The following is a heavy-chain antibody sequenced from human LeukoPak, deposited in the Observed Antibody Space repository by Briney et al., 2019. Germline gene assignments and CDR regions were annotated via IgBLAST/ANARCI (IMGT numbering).Heavy chain of an antibody. D-gene: IGHD4-17*01. CDR3: ARVKATVTTKPLEGAFDI. CDR2: IKQDGSEK. CDR1: GFTFSSYW. Sequence: GGSLRLSCAASGFTFSSYWMSWVRQAPGKGLEWVANIKQDGSEKYYVDSVKGRFTISRDNAKNSLYLQMNCLRAEDTAVYYCARVKATVTTKPLEGAFDIWGQGTMVTVSS. J-gene: IGHJ3*02. V-gene: IGHV3-7*03.